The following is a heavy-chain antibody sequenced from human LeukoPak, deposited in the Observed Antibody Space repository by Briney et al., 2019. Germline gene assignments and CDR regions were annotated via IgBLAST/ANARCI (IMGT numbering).Heavy chain of an antibody. CDR3: ATGGRYGDYPPYRLDY. D-gene: IGHD4-17*01. CDR2: ISYDGSNK. Sequence: PGRSLRLSCAASGFTFSSYGMHWVRQAPGKGLEWVAVISYDGSNKYYADSVKGRFTISRDNSKNTLYLQMNSLRAEDTAVYYCATGGRYGDYPPYRLDYWGQGTLVTVSS. CDR1: GFTFSSYG. V-gene: IGHV3-30*03. J-gene: IGHJ4*02.